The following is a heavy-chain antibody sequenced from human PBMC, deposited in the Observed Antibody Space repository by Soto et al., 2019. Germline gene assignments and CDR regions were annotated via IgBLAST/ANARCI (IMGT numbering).Heavy chain of an antibody. D-gene: IGHD4-17*01. V-gene: IGHV1-2*04. CDR2: INPNSGGT. Sequence: ASVKVSCKASGYTFTGYYMHWVRQAPGQGLEWMGWINPNSGGTSYAQKFQGWVTMTRDTSISTAYMELSRLRSDDTAVYYCAIIGDYAAFDIWGQGTMVTVSS. CDR1: GYTFTGYY. CDR3: AIIGDYAAFDI. J-gene: IGHJ3*02.